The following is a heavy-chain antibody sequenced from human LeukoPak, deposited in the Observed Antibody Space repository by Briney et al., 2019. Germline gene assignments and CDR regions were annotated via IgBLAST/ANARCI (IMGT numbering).Heavy chain of an antibody. CDR1: GGSISSYY. CDR2: IYYSGST. J-gene: IGHJ4*02. D-gene: IGHD3-10*01. CDR3: ARGDLWFGTLFDY. Sequence: PSETLSLTCTVSGGSISSYYWSWIRQPPGKGLEWLGYIYYSGSTNYNPSLKSRVTISVDTSKNQFSLKLSSVTAADTAVYYCARGDLWFGTLFDYWGQGTLVTVSS. V-gene: IGHV4-59*01.